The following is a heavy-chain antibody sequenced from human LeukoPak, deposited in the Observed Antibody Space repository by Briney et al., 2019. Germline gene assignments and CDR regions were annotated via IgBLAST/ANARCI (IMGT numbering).Heavy chain of an antibody. CDR3: ARGDWFSSYGYFFLDY. V-gene: IGHV4-34*01. CDR1: GGSFSGYY. J-gene: IGHJ4*02. CDR2: INHSGST. D-gene: IGHD5-18*01. Sequence: PSETLSLTCAVYGGSFSGYYWSWIRQPPGKGLEWIGEINHSGSTNYNPSLKSRVTISVDTSKNQFSLKLSSVTAADTAVYYCARGDWFSSYGYFFLDYWGQGTLVTVSS.